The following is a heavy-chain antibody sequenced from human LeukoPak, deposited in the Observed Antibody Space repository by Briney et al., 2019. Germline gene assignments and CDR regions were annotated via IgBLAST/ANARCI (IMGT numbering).Heavy chain of an antibody. CDR1: GFTFSSYA. CDR3: AKDYYYDSSGPNWFDP. J-gene: IGHJ5*02. Sequence: GGSLRLSCAASGFTFSSYAMSWVRQAPGQGLEWVSAISGSGGSTYYADSVKGRFTISRDNSKNTLYLQMNCLRAEDTAVYYCAKDYYYDSSGPNWFDPWGQGTMVTVSS. V-gene: IGHV3-23*01. D-gene: IGHD3-22*01. CDR2: ISGSGGST.